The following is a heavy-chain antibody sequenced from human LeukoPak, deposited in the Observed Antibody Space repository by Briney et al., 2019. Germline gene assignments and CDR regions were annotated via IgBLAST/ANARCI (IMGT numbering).Heavy chain of an antibody. Sequence: ASVKVSCKASGYSFTGYYMHWVRQAPGQGLEWMGWINPNSDGTKYAQKFKGRVTMTRDTSISTAYMELSRLRSDDTAVYYCARVDTAMVAGGGDYWGQGTLVTVSS. D-gene: IGHD5-18*01. V-gene: IGHV1-2*02. CDR1: GYSFTGYY. CDR3: ARVDTAMVAGGGDY. J-gene: IGHJ4*02. CDR2: INPNSDGT.